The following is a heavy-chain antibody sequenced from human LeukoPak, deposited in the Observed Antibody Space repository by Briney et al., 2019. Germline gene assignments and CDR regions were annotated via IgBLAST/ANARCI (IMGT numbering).Heavy chain of an antibody. CDR1: GGSISSSDYY. Sequence: PSETLSLTCTVSGGSISSSDYYWGWIRQPPGQGLEWIGSIDYSGATYSNPSLKSRVALSVDTSKNQFSLKVTSVTAAGTAVYFCARDRRAATFEECFDHWGQGTLVTVSS. V-gene: IGHV4-39*07. CDR2: IDYSGAT. CDR3: ARDRRAATFEECFDH. J-gene: IGHJ4*02. D-gene: IGHD2-15*01.